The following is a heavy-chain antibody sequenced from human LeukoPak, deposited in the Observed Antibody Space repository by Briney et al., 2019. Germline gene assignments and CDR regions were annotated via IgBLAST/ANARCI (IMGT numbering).Heavy chain of an antibody. J-gene: IGHJ6*03. CDR2: IKQDGSEK. CDR1: GFTFIKYS. D-gene: IGHD4-11*01. CDR3: ARVGVATTVHYYYYMDV. V-gene: IGHV3-7*01. Sequence: GGSLRLSCAASGFTFIKYSMTWVRQAPGKGLEWVANIKQDGSEKYYVDSVKGRFTISRDNAKNSLYLQMNSLRAEDTAVYYCARVGVATTVHYYYYMDVWGKGTTVTVSS.